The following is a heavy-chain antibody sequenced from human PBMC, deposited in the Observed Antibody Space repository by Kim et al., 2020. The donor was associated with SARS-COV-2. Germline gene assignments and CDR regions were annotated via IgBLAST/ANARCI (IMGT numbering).Heavy chain of an antibody. CDR3: ARPLEYCSSTSCYSYWYFDL. D-gene: IGHD2-2*01. CDR2: IWYDGSNK. V-gene: IGHV3-33*01. CDR1: GFTFSSYG. Sequence: GGSLRLSCAASGFTFSSYGMHWVRQAPGKGLEWVAVIWYDGSNKYYADSVKGRLTISRDNSKNTLYLQMNSLRAEDTAVYYCARPLEYCSSTSCYSYWYFDLWGRGTLVTVSS. J-gene: IGHJ2*01.